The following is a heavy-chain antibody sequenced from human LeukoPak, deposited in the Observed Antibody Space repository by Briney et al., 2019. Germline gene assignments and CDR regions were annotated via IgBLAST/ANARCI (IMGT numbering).Heavy chain of an antibody. V-gene: IGHV3-66*01. CDR2: IHIGNST. CDR3: AADWPLDY. CDR1: GFTVGSND. Sequence: GGSLRLSCAASGFTVGSNDMSWFRQAAGKGLEWVSIIHIGNSTYYADSVKGRFTISRDNSKNTLYLQMNSLRAEDTAVYYCAADWPLDYWGQGTLVTVSS. D-gene: IGHD3/OR15-3a*01. J-gene: IGHJ4*02.